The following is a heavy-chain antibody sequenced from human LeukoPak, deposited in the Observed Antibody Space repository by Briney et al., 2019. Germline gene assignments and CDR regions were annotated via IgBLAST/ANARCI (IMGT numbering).Heavy chain of an antibody. Sequence: ASVKVSCKVSGYTLTELSMHWVRQAPGKGLEWMGGFDPEDGETIYAQKFQGRVTMTEDTSTDTAYMELSSLRSEDTAVYYCATRLPNDYSNYGVSSADAFDIWGQGTMVTVSS. J-gene: IGHJ3*02. CDR2: FDPEDGET. CDR1: GYTLTELS. V-gene: IGHV1-24*01. D-gene: IGHD4-11*01. CDR3: ATRLPNDYSNYGVSSADAFDI.